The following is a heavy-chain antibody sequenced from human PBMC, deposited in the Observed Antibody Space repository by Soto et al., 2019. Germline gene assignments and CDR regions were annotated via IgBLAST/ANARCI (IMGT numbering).Heavy chain of an antibody. Sequence: SETLSLTCAVYGGSFSGYYWSWIRQPPGKGLEWIGEINHSGSTNYNPSLKSRVTISVDTSKNQFSLKLSSVTAADTAVYYCARRGGEYSSSGGRGYYMDVWGKGTTVTVSS. J-gene: IGHJ6*03. CDR3: ARRGGEYSSSGGRGYYMDV. D-gene: IGHD6-6*01. V-gene: IGHV4-34*01. CDR1: GGSFSGYY. CDR2: INHSGST.